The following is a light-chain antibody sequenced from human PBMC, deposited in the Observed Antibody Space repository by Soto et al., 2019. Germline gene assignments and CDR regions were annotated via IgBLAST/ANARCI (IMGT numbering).Light chain of an antibody. CDR2: GDI. Sequence: QSVLIQPPSASGTPGQRVTISCSGSSSNIGAHSVNWYQLLPGTAPKLLIYGDIQRPSGIPVRFSASKSGTSASPAISRLQSEDEADYFCAAWDDSLNGVVFGGGTQLTVL. V-gene: IGLV1-44*01. CDR1: SSNIGAHS. J-gene: IGLJ3*02. CDR3: AAWDDSLNGVV.